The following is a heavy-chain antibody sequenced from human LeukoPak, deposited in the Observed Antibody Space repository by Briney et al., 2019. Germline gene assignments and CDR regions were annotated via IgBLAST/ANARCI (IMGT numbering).Heavy chain of an antibody. CDR2: ISGSGGST. CDR3: AKDSPSIYHGANYYYGMDV. V-gene: IGHV3-23*01. Sequence: GGSLRLSCAASGFTFSSYAMSWVRQAPGMGLEWVSAISGSGGSTYYADSVKGRFTISRDNSKNTLYLQMNSLRAEDTAVYYCAKDSPSIYHGANYYYGMDVWGQGTTVTVSS. D-gene: IGHD2-2*01. J-gene: IGHJ6*02. CDR1: GFTFSSYA.